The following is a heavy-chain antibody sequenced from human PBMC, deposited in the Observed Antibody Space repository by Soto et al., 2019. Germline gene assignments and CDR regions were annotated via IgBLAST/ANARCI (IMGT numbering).Heavy chain of an antibody. Sequence: SQTLSLTCAISGDSVSSNSAAWNWIRQSPSRGLEWLGRTYYRSKWYNDYAVSVKSRITINPDTSKNQFSLQLNSVTPEDTAVYYCARDADIGYCTNGVCENTRWFDPWGQGTLVTVSS. V-gene: IGHV6-1*01. J-gene: IGHJ5*02. CDR2: TYYRSKWYN. CDR3: ARDADIGYCTNGVCENTRWFDP. CDR1: GDSVSSNSAA. D-gene: IGHD2-8*01.